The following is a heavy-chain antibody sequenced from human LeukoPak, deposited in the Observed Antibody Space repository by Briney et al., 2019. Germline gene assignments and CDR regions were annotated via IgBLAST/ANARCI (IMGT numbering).Heavy chain of an antibody. D-gene: IGHD3-3*01. CDR1: GFTFSSYA. CDR3: ARGGPRRFLEWLFPSYYFDY. J-gene: IGHJ4*02. Sequence: PPGGSLRLSCAASGFTFSSYAMHWVRQAPGKGLEYVSAISSNGGSTYYANSVKGRFTISRDNSKNTLYLQMGSLRAEDMAVYYCARGGPRRFLEWLFPSYYFDYWGQGTLVTVPS. V-gene: IGHV3-64*01. CDR2: ISSNGGST.